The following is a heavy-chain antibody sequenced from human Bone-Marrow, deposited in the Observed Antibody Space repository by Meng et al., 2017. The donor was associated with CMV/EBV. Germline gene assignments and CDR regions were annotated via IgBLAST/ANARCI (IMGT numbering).Heavy chain of an antibody. J-gene: IGHJ6*02. CDR2: INSIFCTA. Sequence: SVKVSCKASVGTFSSYAISWVRQAPGQGLEWMGGINSIFCTANYAQKFQGRVTLTTHESTSTAYMELSSLRSEDTAVYYCARGKTLEQQGPYYYYYGMDVWGQGTTVTVSS. D-gene: IGHD6-13*01. V-gene: IGHV1-69*05. CDR3: ARGKTLEQQGPYYYYYGMDV. CDR1: VGTFSSYA.